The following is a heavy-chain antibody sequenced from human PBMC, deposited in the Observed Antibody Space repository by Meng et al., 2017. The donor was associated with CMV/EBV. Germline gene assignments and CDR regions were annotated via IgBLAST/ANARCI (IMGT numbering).Heavy chain of an antibody. CDR3: ARDVGIVVVPAALDP. D-gene: IGHD2-2*01. Sequence: GESLKISCAASGFTFSVYAMTWVRQAPGKGLEWVSSISSSSSYIYYADSVKGRFTISRDNAKNSLYLQMNSLRAEDTAVYYCARDVGIVVVPAALDPWGQGTLVTVSS. CDR2: ISSSSSYI. CDR1: GFTFSVYA. V-gene: IGHV3-21*01. J-gene: IGHJ5*02.